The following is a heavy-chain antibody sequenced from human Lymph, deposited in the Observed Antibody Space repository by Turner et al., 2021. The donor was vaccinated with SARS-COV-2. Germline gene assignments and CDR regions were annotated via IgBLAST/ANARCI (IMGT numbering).Heavy chain of an antibody. V-gene: IGHV3-30*03. CDR1: GFTFISYG. J-gene: IGHJ6*02. Sequence: QGQLVESGGVVVQPGRSLRLPCAASGFTFISYGMHWVRQAPGKGLEWVAVISYDGGHKSYADSVKGRFTISRDNSKNTLYLQMISLRAEDTAVYYCAWALYYYYGMDVWGQGTTVTVSS. CDR3: AWALYYYYGMDV. CDR2: ISYDGGHK.